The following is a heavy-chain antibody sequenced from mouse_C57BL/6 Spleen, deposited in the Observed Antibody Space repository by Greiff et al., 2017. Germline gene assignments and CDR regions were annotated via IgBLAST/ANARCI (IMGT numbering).Heavy chain of an antibody. Sequence: EVQRVESGGGLVKPGGSLKLSCAASGFTFSSYAMSWVRQTPEKRLEWVATISDGGSYTYYPDNVKGRFTISRDNAKNNLYLQMSHLKSEDTAMYYCAREGTTVVAPHWYFDVWGTETTVTVSS. CDR2: ISDGGSYT. V-gene: IGHV5-4*01. D-gene: IGHD1-1*01. CDR3: AREGTTVVAPHWYFDV. J-gene: IGHJ1*03. CDR1: GFTFSSYA.